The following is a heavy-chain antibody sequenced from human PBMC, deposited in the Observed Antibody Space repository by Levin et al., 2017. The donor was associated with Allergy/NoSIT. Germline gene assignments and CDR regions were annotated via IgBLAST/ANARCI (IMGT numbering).Heavy chain of an antibody. D-gene: IGHD6-19*01. J-gene: IGHJ3*02. V-gene: IGHV1-18*01. CDR1: GYTFRVYG. CDR2: ISPNNGHT. Sequence: PGESLKISCKASGYTFRVYGIIWVRQAPGEGLEWLGWISPNNGHTKVSHKVQGRVTTTTDASTTTAYLDLRSLTSDDTAVYYCAKDLGTGWYDNAFEIWGQGTLVSVSS. CDR3: AKDLGTGWYDNAFEI.